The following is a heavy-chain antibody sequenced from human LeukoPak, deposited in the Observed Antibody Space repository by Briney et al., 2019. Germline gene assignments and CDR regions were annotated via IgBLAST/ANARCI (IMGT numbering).Heavy chain of an antibody. V-gene: IGHV3-48*03. J-gene: IGHJ4*02. D-gene: IGHD1/OR15-1a*01. CDR2: ISSSGSII. CDR3: ARGRNTLYYFDY. Sequence: TGGSLRLSCAASGFTFSSYEMNWVRQAPGKGLEWVSYISSSGSIIYYADSVKGRFTISRDNAKNSLYLQMNSLRAEDTAVYYCARGRNTLYYFDYWGQGTLVTVSS. CDR1: GFTFSSYE.